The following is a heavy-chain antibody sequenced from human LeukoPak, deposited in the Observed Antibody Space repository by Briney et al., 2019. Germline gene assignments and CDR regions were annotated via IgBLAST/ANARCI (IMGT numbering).Heavy chain of an antibody. CDR1: GDSVSSNSVT. V-gene: IGHV6-1*01. J-gene: IGHJ5*02. Sequence: KRSQTLSLTCAIFGDSVSSNSVTWNWIRQSPSRGLEWLGRTYYRSTWYNDYAVSVRGRITVNPDTSKNQFSLHLNSVTPEDTAVYYCARRLTQYDCFDPWGQGILVTVSS. CDR3: ARRLTQYDCFDP. D-gene: IGHD2-2*01. CDR2: TYYRSTWYN.